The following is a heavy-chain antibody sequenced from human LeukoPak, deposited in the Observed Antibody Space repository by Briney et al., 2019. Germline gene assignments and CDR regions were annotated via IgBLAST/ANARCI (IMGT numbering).Heavy chain of an antibody. CDR2: INHSGST. CDR1: GGSFSGYY. D-gene: IGHD3-9*01. V-gene: IGHV4-34*01. Sequence: PSETLSLTCAVYGGSFSGYYWSWIRQPPGKGLEWIGEINHSGSTNYNPSLKSRGTISVDTSKNQFSLKLSSVTAADTAVYYCARGRKGGNYDILTGYYPMANYFDYWGQGILVTVSS. J-gene: IGHJ4*02. CDR3: ARGRKGGNYDILTGYYPMANYFDY.